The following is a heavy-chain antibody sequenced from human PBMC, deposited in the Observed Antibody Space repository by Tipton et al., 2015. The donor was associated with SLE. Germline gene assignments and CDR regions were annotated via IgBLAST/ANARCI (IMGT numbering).Heavy chain of an antibody. J-gene: IGHJ4*02. CDR1: GVSISSYY. Sequence: TLSLTCTVSGVSISSYYWSWIRQPPGKGLEWIGYIYYSGSTNYNPSLKSRVTISVDTPKNQFSLKLSSVTAADTAVYYCARGIAAADGYWGQGTLVTVSS. CDR3: ARGIAAADGY. D-gene: IGHD6-13*01. V-gene: IGHV4-59*01. CDR2: IYYSGST.